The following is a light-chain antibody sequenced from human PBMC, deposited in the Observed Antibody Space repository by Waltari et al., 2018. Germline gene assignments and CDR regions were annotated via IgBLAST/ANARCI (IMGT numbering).Light chain of an antibody. CDR3: LLYYGGLWV. Sequence: QTVVNQEPSLTVSPGGTITLTCASSTGAVTSGHYPNWFQQKPGQAPGALIYSTSNKHSWTPARFSGSLLGGKAALTLSGVQPEDEAEYYCLLYYGGLWVFGGGTKLTVL. J-gene: IGLJ3*02. V-gene: IGLV7-43*01. CDR2: STS. CDR1: TGAVTSGHY.